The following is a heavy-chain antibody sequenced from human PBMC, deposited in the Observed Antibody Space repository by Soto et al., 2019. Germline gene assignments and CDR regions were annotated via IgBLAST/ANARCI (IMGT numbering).Heavy chain of an antibody. CDR1: GFPFSSYA. CDR2: ISPNGDDT. D-gene: IGHD1-26*01. V-gene: IGHV3-64*01. Sequence: EVQLVESGGGLVQPGGSLRLSCAASGFPFSSYAMHWVRQAPGKGLEYVSAISPNGDDTYYAHSMKGRFTISRDNSKSTLYLQMGILRAEDLAVYYCARGQRWAHLDYWGQGTLVTVSS. J-gene: IGHJ4*02. CDR3: ARGQRWAHLDY.